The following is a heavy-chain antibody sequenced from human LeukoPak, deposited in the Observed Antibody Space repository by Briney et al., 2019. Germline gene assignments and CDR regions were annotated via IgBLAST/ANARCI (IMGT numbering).Heavy chain of an antibody. V-gene: IGHV3-23*01. CDR1: GFTFSSYA. D-gene: IGHD2-2*01. CDR2: ISGSGGST. CDR3: AKATEPYCSSTSCYAWFDP. Sequence: GGSMRLSCAASGFTFSSYAMSWVRQAPGKGLEWVSAISGSGGSTYYADSVKGRFTISRDNSKNTLYLQMNSLRAEETAVYYCAKATEPYCSSTSCYAWFDPWGQGTLVTVSS. J-gene: IGHJ5*02.